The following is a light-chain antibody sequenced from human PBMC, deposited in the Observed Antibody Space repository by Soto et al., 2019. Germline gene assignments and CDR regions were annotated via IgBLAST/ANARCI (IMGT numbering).Light chain of an antibody. CDR1: QCVSGS. Sequence: DIVLAQSPATLTLSPGEIATLSWRASQCVSGSLAWYQQKPGQAPRLLIYGASSRATGIPDRFSGSGSGTGFTLTISRLDPEDFAVYFCQQYGSSPRTFGQGTKVDIK. V-gene: IGKV3-20*01. CDR2: GAS. J-gene: IGKJ1*01. CDR3: QQYGSSPRT.